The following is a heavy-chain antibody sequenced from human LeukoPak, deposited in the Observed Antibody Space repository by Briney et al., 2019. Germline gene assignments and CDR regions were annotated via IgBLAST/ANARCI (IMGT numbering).Heavy chain of an antibody. D-gene: IGHD3-22*01. CDR2: FCSGDCDI. CDR1: GYSFTSFW. J-gene: IGHJ5*02. Sequence: GESLKISWKGSGYSFTSFWIGWVRPMPRKGLEGRGIFCSGDCDIPYSPSFQGQVTISADNSIRTAYLQWSSLKASDTAMNYCARQPGLYDSSGYYYGREEFLDPWGQGTLVTVSS. V-gene: IGHV5-51*01. CDR3: ARQPGLYDSSGYYYGREEFLDP.